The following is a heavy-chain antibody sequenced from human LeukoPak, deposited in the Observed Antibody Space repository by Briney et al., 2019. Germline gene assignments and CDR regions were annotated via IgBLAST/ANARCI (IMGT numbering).Heavy chain of an antibody. CDR2: IIPIFGTA. V-gene: IGHV1-69*13. D-gene: IGHD5-24*01. Sequence: SVKVSCKASGGTFSSYAISWVRQAPGQGLEWMGGIIPIFGTANYAQKFQGRVTITADESTSTAYMELSSLRSEDTAVYYCARGGVVEMATGVEYAFDIWGQGTMVTVSS. CDR1: GGTFSSYA. CDR3: ARGGVVEMATGVEYAFDI. J-gene: IGHJ3*02.